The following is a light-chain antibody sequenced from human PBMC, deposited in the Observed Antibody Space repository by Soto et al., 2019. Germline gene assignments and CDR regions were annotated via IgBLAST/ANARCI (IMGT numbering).Light chain of an antibody. J-gene: IGKJ4*01. V-gene: IGKV1-5*03. Sequence: DIQMTQSPSTLSASVGDRVTITCRASQSISSWLAWYQQKPGKAPKVLIYKASSLESGVPSRFSGSGSGTEFTLTISSLQPDDFATYFCHQYYSYPLTCGGGTKVEIK. CDR2: KAS. CDR3: HQYYSYPLT. CDR1: QSISSW.